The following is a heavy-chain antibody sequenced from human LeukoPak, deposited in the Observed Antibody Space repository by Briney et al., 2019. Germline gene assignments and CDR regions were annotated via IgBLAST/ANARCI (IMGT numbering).Heavy chain of an antibody. CDR3: ARDGRGSSNDFDY. CDR2: IRYDGSNK. Sequence: PGGSLRLSCAASGFTFSSYGMLWVRQAPGKGLEWVAFIRYDGSNKYYVDSVKGRFTISRDNSKNTLHLQMNSLRPEDTAVYYCARDGRGSSNDFDYWGQGTLVTVSS. D-gene: IGHD1-26*01. CDR1: GFTFSSYG. J-gene: IGHJ4*02. V-gene: IGHV3-30*02.